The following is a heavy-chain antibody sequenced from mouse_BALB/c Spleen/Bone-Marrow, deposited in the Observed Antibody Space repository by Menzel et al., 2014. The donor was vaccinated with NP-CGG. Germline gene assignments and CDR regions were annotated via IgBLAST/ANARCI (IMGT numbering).Heavy chain of an antibody. J-gene: IGHJ4*01. CDR3: AGTWEAMDY. CDR1: GFTFSDYY. CDR2: ISDGGNYT. V-gene: IGHV5-4*02. D-gene: IGHD3-3*01. Sequence: EVKLMESGGGLVKPGGSLKLSCAASGFTFSDYYMYWVRQTPEKRLEWVATISDGGNYTYYPDSVKGRFTISRDNAKNNLYLQMSSLKSEDTAMYYCAGTWEAMDYWDQGTSVTVSS.